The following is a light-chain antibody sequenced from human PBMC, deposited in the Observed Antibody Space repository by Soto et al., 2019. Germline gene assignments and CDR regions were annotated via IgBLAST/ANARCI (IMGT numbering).Light chain of an antibody. V-gene: IGKV3-20*01. CDR1: QSVSSNY. Sequence: EIVLTQSPGTLSLSPGERATLSCRASQSVSSNYLAWYQQKPGQAPRLLIYGASSRATGIPDRFSASGSGTDFIITIRRLELEHFAVYYCHKYISSPRTLGQGTKV. CDR2: GAS. CDR3: HKYISSPRT. J-gene: IGKJ1*01.